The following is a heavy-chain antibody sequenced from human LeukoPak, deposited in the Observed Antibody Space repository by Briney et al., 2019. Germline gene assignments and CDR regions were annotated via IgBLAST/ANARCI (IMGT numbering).Heavy chain of an antibody. CDR1: GFTFTSYA. V-gene: IGHV3-30-3*01. CDR3: ARDAADCSSTSCSYYYFDY. Sequence: GSLRLSCAASGFTFTSYALHWVRQAPGKGLEWVAVISYDGSNKYYADSVKGRFTISRDNSKNTVSLQMNSLRAEDTAVYYCARDAADCSSTSCSYYYFDYWGQGTLVTVSS. D-gene: IGHD2-2*01. CDR2: ISYDGSNK. J-gene: IGHJ4*02.